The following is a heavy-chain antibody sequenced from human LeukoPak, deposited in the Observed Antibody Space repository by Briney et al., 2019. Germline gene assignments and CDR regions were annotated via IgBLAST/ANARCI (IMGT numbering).Heavy chain of an antibody. CDR3: ARSGDAYYDFWSGYYTDYFFDY. J-gene: IGHJ4*02. D-gene: IGHD3-3*01. V-gene: IGHV1-2*02. Sequence: GASVKVSCKASGYTFTGYYMHWVRQPPGQGLEWMGCINPNSGGTNYAQKFQGRVTMTRDTSISTAYMELSRLRSDDTAVYYCARSGDAYYDFWSGYYTDYFFDYWAREPWSPSPQ. CDR1: GYTFTGYY. CDR2: INPNSGGT.